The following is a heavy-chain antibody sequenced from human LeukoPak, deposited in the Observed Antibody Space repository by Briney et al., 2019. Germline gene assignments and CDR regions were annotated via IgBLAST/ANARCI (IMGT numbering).Heavy chain of an antibody. Sequence: SETLSLTCTVSGGSISSHYWSWIRQPPGKGLEWIGYIYYSGSTNYNPSLKSRVTISVDTSKNQFSLKLSSVTAADTAVYYCARGFEYNYRYTFGYWGQGTLVTLSS. CDR1: GGSISSHY. J-gene: IGHJ4*02. V-gene: IGHV4-59*11. CDR3: ARGFEYNYRYTFGY. D-gene: IGHD5-18*01. CDR2: IYYSGST.